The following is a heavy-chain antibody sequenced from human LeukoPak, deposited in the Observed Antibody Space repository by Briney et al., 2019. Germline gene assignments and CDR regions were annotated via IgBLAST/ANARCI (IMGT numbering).Heavy chain of an antibody. V-gene: IGHV3-48*03. CDR2: ISSSGNSV. J-gene: IGHJ6*02. D-gene: IGHD6-19*01. Sequence: GGSLTLSCAASGFSCKSFEMTWVRQAQGKGLEGGSYISSSGNSVYYADSVRGRFTISRDSAKSSLYLQRNSLRGEAACLYFFARVRNGPVARKYCFYGMEVWGQGTTVTV. CDR3: ARVRNGPVARKYCFYGMEV. CDR1: GFSCKSFE.